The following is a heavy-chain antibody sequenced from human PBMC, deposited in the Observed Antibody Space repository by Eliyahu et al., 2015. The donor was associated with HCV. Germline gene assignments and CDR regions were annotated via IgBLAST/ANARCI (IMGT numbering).Heavy chain of an antibody. CDR1: GFTFSSYS. CDR2: ISSSSSYI. D-gene: IGHD6-13*01. Sequence: EVQLVESGGGLVKPGGSLRLSCAASGFTFSSYSMNWVRQAPGKGLEWVSSISSSSSYIYYADSVKGRFTISRDNAKNSLYLQMNSLRAEDTAVYYCAREEDGSSWYDAFGPNYYYYGMDVWGQGTTVTVSS. CDR3: AREEDGSSWYDAFGPNYYYYGMDV. V-gene: IGHV3-21*01. J-gene: IGHJ6*02.